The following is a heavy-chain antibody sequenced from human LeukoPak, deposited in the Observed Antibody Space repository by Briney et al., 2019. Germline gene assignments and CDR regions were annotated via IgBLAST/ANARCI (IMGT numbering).Heavy chain of an antibody. D-gene: IGHD2-15*01. J-gene: IGHJ4*02. CDR2: IYYSGST. CDR1: GGSISSYY. CDR3: ASHSGAYYFDY. Sequence: SETLSLTCTVSGGSISSYYWSWIRQPPGKGLEWIGYIYYSGSTDYNPSLKSRVTISVDTSKNQFSLKLSSVTAVDTAVYYCASHSGAYYFDYWGQGTLVNVSS. V-gene: IGHV4-59*01.